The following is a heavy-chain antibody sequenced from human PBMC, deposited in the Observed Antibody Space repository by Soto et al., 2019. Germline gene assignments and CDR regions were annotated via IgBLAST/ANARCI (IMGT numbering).Heavy chain of an antibody. J-gene: IGHJ6*02. CDR2: INAGNGNT. CDR3: AKAVAGNHYYYGMDV. CDR1: GYTFTSYA. Sequence: ASVKVSCKASGYTFTSYAMHWVRQAPGQRLEWMGWINAGNGNTKYSQKFQGRVTITRDTSASTAYMELSSLRSEDTAVYYCAKAVAGNHYYYGMDVWGQGSTVTVSS. V-gene: IGHV1-3*01. D-gene: IGHD6-19*01.